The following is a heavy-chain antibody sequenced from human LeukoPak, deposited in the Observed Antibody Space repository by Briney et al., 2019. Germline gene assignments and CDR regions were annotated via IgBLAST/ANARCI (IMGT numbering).Heavy chain of an antibody. CDR2: IYYSGST. J-gene: IGHJ5*02. D-gene: IGHD2-2*02. Sequence: SETLSLTCTVSGGSISSSSYYWGWIRQPPGKGLEWIGSIYYSGSTYHNPSLKSRVTISVDTSKNQFSLKLSSVTAADTAVYYCARGRRIVVVPAAIRSHNWFDPWGQGTLVTVSS. V-gene: IGHV4-39*07. CDR3: ARGRRIVVVPAAIRSHNWFDP. CDR1: GGSISSSSYY.